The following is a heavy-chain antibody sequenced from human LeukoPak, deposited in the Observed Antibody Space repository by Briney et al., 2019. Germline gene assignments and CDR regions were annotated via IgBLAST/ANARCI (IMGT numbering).Heavy chain of an antibody. Sequence: ASVKVSCKASGYTFTGYYVHWVRQAPGQDLEWMGWINPNSGGTNYAQRFQGRVTMTRDTSISTAYMELYSLRSDDTAVYYCARISSGSYYYAMDVWGQGTTVTISS. CDR2: INPNSGGT. J-gene: IGHJ6*02. CDR1: GYTFTGYY. V-gene: IGHV1-2*02. CDR3: ARISSGSYYYAMDV. D-gene: IGHD6-19*01.